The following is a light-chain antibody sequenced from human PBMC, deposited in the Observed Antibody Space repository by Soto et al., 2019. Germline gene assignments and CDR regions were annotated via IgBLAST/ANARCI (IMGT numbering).Light chain of an antibody. J-gene: IGKJ2*01. Sequence: ETILTQSPATLSLSPGEGATLSCSASQSVGGSLAWYQQKPGQAPRLLIYAASIRATGIPARFSGSGSGTDFTLTISSLEPEDFAIYYCQQRSNWPGAFGQGTKLESK. CDR1: QSVGGS. V-gene: IGKV3-11*01. CDR2: AAS. CDR3: QQRSNWPGA.